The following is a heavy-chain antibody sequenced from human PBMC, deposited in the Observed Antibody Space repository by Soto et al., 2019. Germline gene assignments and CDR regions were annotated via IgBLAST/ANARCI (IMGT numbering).Heavy chain of an antibody. CDR2: IHSSGSI. CDR1: GGSISSDDYY. V-gene: IGHV4-30-4*01. Sequence: LSLTCTVSGGSISSDDYYWSWIRQAPGRGLEWIGYIHSSGSIYYNPSLKSRATMSIDTARNQFSLKVSSVTVADTAVYYCARDLDGLHDDNSGPYPRPGWGQGTLVTVSS. D-gene: IGHD3-22*01. CDR3: ARDLDGLHDDNSGPYPRPG. J-gene: IGHJ1*01.